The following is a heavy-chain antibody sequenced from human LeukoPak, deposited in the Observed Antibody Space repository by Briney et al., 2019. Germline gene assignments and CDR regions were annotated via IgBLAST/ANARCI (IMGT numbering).Heavy chain of an antibody. CDR3: ATGGPGYNYGFDS. Sequence: GGSLRVSCAASGFTFSSFAMSWVRQAPGKGLKWVSAISGSGSSTYYADSVKGRFTISRDNSRNTLSVQMNSLGADDTAVYYCATGGPGYNYGFDSWGQGTLVTVSS. J-gene: IGHJ4*02. CDR2: ISGSGSST. CDR1: GFTFSSFA. V-gene: IGHV3-23*01. D-gene: IGHD5-18*01.